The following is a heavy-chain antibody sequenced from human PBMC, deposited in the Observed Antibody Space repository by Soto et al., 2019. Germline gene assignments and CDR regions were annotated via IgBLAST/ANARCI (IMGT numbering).Heavy chain of an antibody. V-gene: IGHV4-31*03. CDR2: IYYSGST. D-gene: IGHD3-3*01. J-gene: IGHJ6*02. Sequence: QSLTCTFSRDSITSGGCSWSWISQPAGSGLEWIWYIYYSGSTYYNPPCTSRVTRSVDPSKNQFSLKLRSVNAADTAVYYCARIKGPEWLQTSYCYYGMDVWAQGTTVT. CDR1: RDSITSGGCS. CDR3: ARIKGPEWLQTSYCYYGMDV.